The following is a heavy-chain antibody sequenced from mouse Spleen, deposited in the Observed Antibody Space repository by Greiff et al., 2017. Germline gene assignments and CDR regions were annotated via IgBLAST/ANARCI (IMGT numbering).Heavy chain of an antibody. Sequence: ESGPGLVKPSQSLSLTCSVTGYSITSGYYWKWIRQSPGNKLEWMGYISYDGSNNYNPSLKNRISITRDTSKNQFFLKLNSVTTEDTATYYCARVVRRNYAMDYWGQGTSVTVSS. CDR1: GYSITSGYY. CDR2: ISYDGSN. J-gene: IGHJ4*01. CDR3: ARVVRRNYAMDY. D-gene: IGHD2-14*01. V-gene: IGHV3-6*02.